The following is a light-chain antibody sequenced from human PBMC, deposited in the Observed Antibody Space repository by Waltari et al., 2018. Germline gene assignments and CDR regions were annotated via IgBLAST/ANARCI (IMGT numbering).Light chain of an antibody. J-gene: IGKJ1*01. CDR1: QDLSKY. V-gene: IGKV1-27*01. Sequence: IQMTQSPRSLSASVGERVTMSCRASQDLSKYVAWYQQKPGKVTNIVIYAASNLQSGVPSRFSGSGYGAEFTLTISNLQPEDVATYYFQKYGSAPGTFGQGTKVEIK. CDR3: QKYGSAPGT. CDR2: AAS.